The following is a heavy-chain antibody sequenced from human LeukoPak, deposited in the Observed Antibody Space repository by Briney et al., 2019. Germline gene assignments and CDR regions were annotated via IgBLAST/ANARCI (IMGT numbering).Heavy chain of an antibody. V-gene: IGHV3-23*01. CDR1: GITFSSYA. CDR2: IGGSGSGT. J-gene: IGHJ5*02. D-gene: IGHD2-2*02. CDR3: AKWGYCTGTSCYIRDPFYWFDP. Sequence: GGSLRLSCGASGITFSSYAMSWVRQAPGKGLEWVSAIGGSGSGTYYADSVKGRFTVSRDNSKSTLYLQMDSLRAEDTAVYYCAKWGYCTGTSCYIRDPFYWFDPWGQGTLVTVSS.